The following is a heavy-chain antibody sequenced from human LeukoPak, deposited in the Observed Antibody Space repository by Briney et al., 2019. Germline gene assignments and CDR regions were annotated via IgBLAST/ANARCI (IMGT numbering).Heavy chain of an antibody. CDR2: ISGSGGST. CDR3: AKDGLITYYYDSSGYYGFDP. CDR1: GFTFSSYA. Sequence: GGSLRLSCAASGFTFSSYAMSWVRQAPGKGLEWVSAISGSGGSTYYADSVKGRFTISRDNSKNTLYLQMNSLRAEDTAVYYCAKDGLITYYYDSSGYYGFDPWGQGTLVTVSS. J-gene: IGHJ5*02. V-gene: IGHV3-23*01. D-gene: IGHD3-22*01.